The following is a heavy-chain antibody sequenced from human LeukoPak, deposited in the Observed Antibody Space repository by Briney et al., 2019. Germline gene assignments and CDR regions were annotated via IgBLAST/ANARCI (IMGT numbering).Heavy chain of an antibody. CDR1: GFTFSSYW. Sequence: GALRLSCAASGFTFSSYWMSWVRQAPGKGLEWVANIKQDGSEKYYVDSVKGRFTISRDNAKNSLYLQMNSLRAEDTAVYYCARVSIRGYSYGRDYWGQGTLVTVSS. CDR3: ARVSIRGYSYGRDY. D-gene: IGHD5-18*01. J-gene: IGHJ4*02. CDR2: IKQDGSEK. V-gene: IGHV3-7*01.